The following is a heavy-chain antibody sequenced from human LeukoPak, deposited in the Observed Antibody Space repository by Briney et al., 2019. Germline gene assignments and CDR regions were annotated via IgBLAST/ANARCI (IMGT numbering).Heavy chain of an antibody. D-gene: IGHD5-18*01. CDR2: INTNTGNP. J-gene: IGHJ5*02. CDR1: GYTFTSNA. Sequence: ASVNASCKASGYTFTSNAMNWVRQAPGQGLEWMGWINTNTGNPTYAQGFTGRFVFSLDTSVSTAYLQISSLKAEDTAVYYCARASSYGSPYNWFDPWGQGTLVTVSS. CDR3: ARASSYGSPYNWFDP. V-gene: IGHV7-4-1*02.